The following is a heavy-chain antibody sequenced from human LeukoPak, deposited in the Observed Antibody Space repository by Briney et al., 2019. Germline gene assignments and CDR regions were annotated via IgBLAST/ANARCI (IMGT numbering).Heavy chain of an antibody. J-gene: IGHJ4*02. CDR3: QTNYYDSSGYYGRLGRWDY. D-gene: IGHD3-22*01. CDR2: IYYSGST. V-gene: IGHV4-39*01. CDR1: GGSISSSSYY. Sequence: SETLSLTCTVSGGSISSSSYYWGWIRQPPGKGLEWIGSIYYSGSTYYNPSLKSQVTISVDTSKNQFSLKLSSVTAADTAVYYCQTNYYDSSGYYGRLGRWDYWGQGTLVTVSS.